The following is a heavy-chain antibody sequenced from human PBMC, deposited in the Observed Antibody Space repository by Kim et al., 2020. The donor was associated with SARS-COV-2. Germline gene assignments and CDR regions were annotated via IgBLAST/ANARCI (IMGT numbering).Heavy chain of an antibody. CDR2: MSIVGTT. V-gene: IGHV3-53*04. CDR3: ATVVGLVGEDGEFFKH. J-gene: IGHJ1*01. D-gene: IGHD3-10*01. CDR1: GVSVTTYS. Sequence: GGSLRLSCGAAGVSVTTYSMSWVRQAPGRGLEWVSLMSIVGTTHYSDSVKGRFTISRHNSKDTLYLEMNSLRSDDTTVYYCATVVGLVGEDGEFFKHWG.